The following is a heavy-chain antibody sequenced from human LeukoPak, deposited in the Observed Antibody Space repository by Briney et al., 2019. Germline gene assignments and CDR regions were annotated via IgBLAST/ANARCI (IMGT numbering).Heavy chain of an antibody. CDR3: AKQPYQYVSGSPSWFDP. CDR1: GFTFSSYA. CDR2: IRGSSGKI. Sequence: GGSLRLSCAASGFTFSSYAMTWVRQAPRKGLEWVSGIRGSSGKIFYADSVKGRFTISRDNSKNTLYLQMNTLRAEDTAVYFCAKQPYQYVSGSPSWFDPWGQGTLVTVSS. J-gene: IGHJ5*02. D-gene: IGHD3-10*01. V-gene: IGHV3-23*01.